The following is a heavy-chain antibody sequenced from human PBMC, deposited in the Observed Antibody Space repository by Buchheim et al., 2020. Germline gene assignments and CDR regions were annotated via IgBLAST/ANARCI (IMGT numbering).Heavy chain of an antibody. CDR3: ARTMVRGVPSMDY. Sequence: QVQLVQSGAEVQKPGASVKVSCKASGYPFTSFDLNWVRQATGQGLECLGWMNPDSGATGYAPKFKGRFTMTWYTSITTAYMELSSLTSDDTAVYYCARTMVRGVPSMDYWGQGTL. V-gene: IGHV1-8*01. CDR2: MNPDSGAT. J-gene: IGHJ4*02. D-gene: IGHD3-10*01. CDR1: GYPFTSFD.